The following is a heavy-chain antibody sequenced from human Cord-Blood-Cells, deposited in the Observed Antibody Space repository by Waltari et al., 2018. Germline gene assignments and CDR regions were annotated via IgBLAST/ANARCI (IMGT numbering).Heavy chain of an antibody. CDR3: ARGHPLNCSGGSCYCILDY. CDR2: INHSGST. D-gene: IGHD2-15*01. V-gene: IGHV4-34*01. J-gene: IGHJ4*02. Sequence: QVQLQQWGAGLLKPSETLSLTCAVYVGSFSGYYCSWIRQPPAKGLEWIGEINHSGSTNYNPSLKSRVTISVDTSKNQFSLKLSSVTAADTAVYYCARGHPLNCSGGSCYCILDYWGQGTLVTVSS. CDR1: VGSFSGYY.